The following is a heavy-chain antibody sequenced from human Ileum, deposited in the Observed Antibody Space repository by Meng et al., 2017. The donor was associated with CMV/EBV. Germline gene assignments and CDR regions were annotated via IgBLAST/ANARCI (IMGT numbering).Heavy chain of an antibody. CDR1: GFTFSNYP. J-gene: IGHJ4*02. CDR2: ISDDGSNK. Sequence: LSLTCAVFGFTFSNYPMHWVRQDPGKGLEWVAVISDDGSNKYHADSVMGRFTISRDNSKNTLYLQMNSLRGEDTAIYYCARENDYRNYFDQWGQGTLVTVSS. V-gene: IGHV3-30-3*01. D-gene: IGHD4-11*01. CDR3: ARENDYRNYFDQ.